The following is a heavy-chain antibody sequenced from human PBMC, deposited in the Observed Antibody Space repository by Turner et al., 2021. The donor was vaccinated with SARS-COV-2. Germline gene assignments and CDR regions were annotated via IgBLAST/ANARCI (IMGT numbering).Heavy chain of an antibody. CDR1: GGSISTTNHY. Sequence: QLQLQESGPGLVKPSETLSPTCAVPGGSISTTNHYWGWIRQPPGKGLEWIGSISYTGRTFYTPSIKSRVTLSMDTSKNHFSLKVTSVTAADTAVYYCARQGGVDYWGQGTLVTVSS. CDR2: ISYTGRT. CDR3: ARQGGVDY. V-gene: IGHV4-39*01. J-gene: IGHJ4*02.